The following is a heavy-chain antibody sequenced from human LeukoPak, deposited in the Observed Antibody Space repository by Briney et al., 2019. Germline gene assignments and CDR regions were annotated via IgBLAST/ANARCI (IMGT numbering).Heavy chain of an antibody. D-gene: IGHD2-2*01. CDR3: ARGRKDIVVVPAAIFNY. CDR1: GGSFSGYY. J-gene: IGHJ4*02. CDR2: INHSGST. Sequence: PSETLSLTCAVYGGSFSGYYWSWIRQPPGKGLEWIGEINHSGSTNYNPSLKSRVTISVDTSKNQFSLKLSSVTAADTAMYYCARGRKDIVVVPAAIFNYWGQGTLVTVSS. V-gene: IGHV4-34*01.